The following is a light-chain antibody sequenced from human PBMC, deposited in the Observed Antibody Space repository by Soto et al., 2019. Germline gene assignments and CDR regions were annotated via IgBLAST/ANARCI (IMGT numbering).Light chain of an antibody. CDR2: DAS. CDR1: QSISSW. J-gene: IGKJ4*01. V-gene: IGKV1-5*01. Sequence: DIQMTQSPSTLSASVGDRVTITCRASQSISSWLAWYQQKPGKAPKLLIYDASSLESGVPSRFSGSGSGTEFPLTISSLQPDDFATYYCQQYNSYSGLTFGGGTKVEIK. CDR3: QQYNSYSGLT.